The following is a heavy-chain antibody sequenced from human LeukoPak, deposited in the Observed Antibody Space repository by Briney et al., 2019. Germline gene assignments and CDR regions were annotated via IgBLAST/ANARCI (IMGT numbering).Heavy chain of an antibody. CDR2: FDPEDGET. Sequence: ASVKVSCKVSGYILTELSMHWVRQAPGKGLEWMGGFDPEDGETIYAQKFQGRVTMTEDTSTDTAYMELSILRSEDTAVYYCATDSGDYGDYVRSGEKRYYYYGMDVWGQGTTVTVSS. D-gene: IGHD4-17*01. CDR3: ATDSGDYGDYVRSGEKRYYYYGMDV. CDR1: GYILTELS. J-gene: IGHJ6*02. V-gene: IGHV1-24*01.